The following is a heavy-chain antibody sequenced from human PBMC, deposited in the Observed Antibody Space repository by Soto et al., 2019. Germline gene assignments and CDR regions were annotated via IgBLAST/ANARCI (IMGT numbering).Heavy chain of an antibody. D-gene: IGHD3-22*01. V-gene: IGHV1-69*08. CDR2: IIPILGIA. Sequence: QVQLVQSGAEVKQPGSSVKVSCKASGGTFSSYTISWVRQAPGQGLEWMGRIIPILGIANYAQKFQGRVTITADKSTSTAYMELSSLRSEDTAVYYCARDRYDSSGYYRGGDYWGQGTLVTVSS. CDR1: GGTFSSYT. CDR3: ARDRYDSSGYYRGGDY. J-gene: IGHJ4*02.